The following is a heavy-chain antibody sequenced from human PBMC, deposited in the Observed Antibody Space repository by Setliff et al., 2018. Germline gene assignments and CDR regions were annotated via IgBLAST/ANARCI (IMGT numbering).Heavy chain of an antibody. V-gene: IGHV4-59*01. CDR2: IYYSGST. CDR3: ARGGGYYFGYYYYGMDV. J-gene: IGHJ6*02. CDR1: GGSISSYY. D-gene: IGHD3-22*01. Sequence: TSETLSLTCTVSGGSISSYYWSWIRQPPGKGLEWIGYIYYSGSTNYNPSLKSRVTISVDTSKNQFSLKLSSVTAADTAVYYCARGGGYYFGYYYYGMDVWGQGTTGTVS.